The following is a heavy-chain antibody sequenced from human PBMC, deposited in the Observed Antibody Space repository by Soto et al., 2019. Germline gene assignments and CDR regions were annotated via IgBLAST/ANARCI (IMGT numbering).Heavy chain of an antibody. CDR3: ARDLGGWPDY. CDR1: GYTFYSHS. CDR2: INADYGNT. V-gene: IGHV1-18*01. Sequence: ASVKVSCKASGYTFYSHSISWVRQAPGQGLEWMGRINADYGNTQYAQKFRGRVTMTTDTSASTAYMELSSLRSEDTAVYYCARDLGGWPDYWGQGTLVTVSS. J-gene: IGHJ4*02. D-gene: IGHD2-15*01.